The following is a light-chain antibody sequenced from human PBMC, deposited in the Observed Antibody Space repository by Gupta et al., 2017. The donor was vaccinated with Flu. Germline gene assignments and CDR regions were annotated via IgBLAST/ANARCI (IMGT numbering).Light chain of an antibody. CDR1: QGVRTN. CDR3: QQYNNWPFVT. CDR2: GSS. J-gene: IGKJ4*01. Sequence: SRGASQGVRTNVAWYQQKPGQAPRLLIYGSSTRATDVPARFSGSGSGTEFTLTISSLQSEDFAVYYCQQYNNWPFVTFGGGTKVEIK. V-gene: IGKV3-15*01.